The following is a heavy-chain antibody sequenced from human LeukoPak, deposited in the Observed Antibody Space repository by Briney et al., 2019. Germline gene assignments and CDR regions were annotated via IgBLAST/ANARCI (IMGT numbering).Heavy chain of an antibody. CDR3: ARYHRGSYYFDY. D-gene: IGHD1-26*01. Sequence: SETLSLTCTVSGGSINSYYWSWIRQPPGKGLEWIGYIYYGGSTSYNPSLKSRVTISVDTSKNQLSLKLSSVTAADTAVYYCARYHRGSYYFDYWGQGTLVTVSS. CDR1: GGSINSYY. CDR2: IYYGGST. V-gene: IGHV4-59*01. J-gene: IGHJ4*02.